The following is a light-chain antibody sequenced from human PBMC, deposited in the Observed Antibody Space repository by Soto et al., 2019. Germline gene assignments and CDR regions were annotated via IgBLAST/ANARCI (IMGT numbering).Light chain of an antibody. CDR2: GAS. CDR3: QQYSDSPPT. Sequence: EIVLTQSPGTLSLSPGEGATLSCMASQSVMSRYIAWYQQRPGQAPRLLIYGASNRATGSPDRISGSGSGTEFTLTISRLEPEDFAVYYCQQYSDSPPTFGQGTKV. J-gene: IGKJ1*01. CDR1: QSVMSRY. V-gene: IGKV3-20*01.